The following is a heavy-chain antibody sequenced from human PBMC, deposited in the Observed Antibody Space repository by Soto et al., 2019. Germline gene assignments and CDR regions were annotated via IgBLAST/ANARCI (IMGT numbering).Heavy chain of an antibody. Sequence: QMQLQESGPGLVKPSETLSLTCTVSGGSISSSSYYWGWIRQPPGQGLEWLGTIYSLGNTYYKPSLKSRVTIPVDQSKSQLFLKLSSVTAPDTAVYYCARQIYDSSGYYYAYWGQGTLVTVSS. CDR3: ARQIYDSSGYYYAY. J-gene: IGHJ4*02. V-gene: IGHV4-39*01. D-gene: IGHD3-22*01. CDR1: GGSISSSSYY. CDR2: IYSLGNT.